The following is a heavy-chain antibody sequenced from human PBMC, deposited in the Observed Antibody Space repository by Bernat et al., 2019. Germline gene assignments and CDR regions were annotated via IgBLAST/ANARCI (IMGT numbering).Heavy chain of an antibody. J-gene: IGHJ3*02. CDR2: IYYSGST. V-gene: IGHV4-39*01. D-gene: IGHD6-6*01. CDR1: GGSISTGSYY. Sequence: QLQLQESGPGLVKPSETLSLTCTVSGGSISTGSYYWGWIRQPPGKGLEWIGSIYYSGSTYYNPSLKSRLTISVDTSKKQFSLNLNSVTAAETAVYYCARLGSSSDAFDIWGQGTMVTVSS. CDR3: ARLGSSSDAFDI.